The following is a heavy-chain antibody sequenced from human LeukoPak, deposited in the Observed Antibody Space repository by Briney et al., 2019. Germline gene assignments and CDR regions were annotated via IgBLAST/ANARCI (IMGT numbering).Heavy chain of an antibody. D-gene: IGHD2-15*01. V-gene: IGHV4-59*01. Sequence: PSETLSLTCTVSGGSISSYYWSWIRQPPGKGLEWIGYIYYSGSTNYNPSLKSRVTIPVDTSKNQFSLKLSSVTAADTAVYYCARDHCSGGSCSLDYWGQGTLVTVSS. J-gene: IGHJ4*02. CDR1: GGSISSYY. CDR3: ARDHCSGGSCSLDY. CDR2: IYYSGST.